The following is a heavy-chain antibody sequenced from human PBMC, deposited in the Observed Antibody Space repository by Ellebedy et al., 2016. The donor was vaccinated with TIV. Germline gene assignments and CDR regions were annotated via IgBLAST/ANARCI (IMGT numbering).Heavy chain of an antibody. CDR1: GGTFSSYA. CDR3: ASFSVATMAPYFDY. D-gene: IGHD5-12*01. J-gene: IGHJ4*02. Sequence: AASVKVSCKASGGTFSSYAISWVRQAPGQGLEWMGWINPNSGGTNYAQKLQGRVTMTTDTSTSTAYMELRSLRSDDTAVYYCASFSVATMAPYFDYWGQGTLVTVSS. CDR2: INPNSGGT. V-gene: IGHV1-18*01.